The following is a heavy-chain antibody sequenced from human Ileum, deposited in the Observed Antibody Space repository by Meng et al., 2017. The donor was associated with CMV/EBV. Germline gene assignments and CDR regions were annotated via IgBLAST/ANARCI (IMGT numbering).Heavy chain of an antibody. D-gene: IGHD2-15*01. CDR1: YYFNSFG. CDR3: ARDRCKKCDDGWWLDP. CDR2: ISSYDGDT. J-gene: IGHJ5*02. V-gene: IGHV1-18*01. Sequence: YYFNSFGIAWVQQAPGQGPEWMGCISSYDGDTWYAQRFRDRFTMTTDTATSTAYMELRSLRSDDTAVYYCARDRCKKCDDGWWLDPWGQGTLVTVSS.